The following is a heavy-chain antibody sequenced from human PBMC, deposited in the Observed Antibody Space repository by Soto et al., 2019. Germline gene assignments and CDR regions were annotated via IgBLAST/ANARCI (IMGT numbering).Heavy chain of an antibody. V-gene: IGHV4-31*03. Sequence: TSETLSLTCTVSGGSISSGGYYWSWIRQHPGKGLEWIGYIYYSGSTYYNPSLKSRVTISVDTSKNQFSLKLSSVTAADTAVYYCARDLMATTYYYYYGMDVWGQGTTVTVSS. J-gene: IGHJ6*02. CDR3: ARDLMATTYYYYYGMDV. CDR2: IYYSGST. D-gene: IGHD5-12*01. CDR1: GGSISSGGYY.